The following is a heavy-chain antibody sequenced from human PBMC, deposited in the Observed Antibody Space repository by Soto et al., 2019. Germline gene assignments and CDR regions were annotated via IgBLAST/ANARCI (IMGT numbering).Heavy chain of an antibody. CDR3: GRVRLTYYYDSSGPKEDGMDV. J-gene: IGHJ6*04. Sequence: ASVKVSCKASGYTFTSYGISWVRQAPGQGLERMGWISAYNGNTNYAQKLQGRVTMTTDTSTSTAYMELSSLRSDDTAVYYCGRVRLTYYYDSSGPKEDGMDVWGKGTTVTVSS. V-gene: IGHV1-18*01. CDR2: ISAYNGNT. CDR1: GYTFTSYG. D-gene: IGHD3-22*01.